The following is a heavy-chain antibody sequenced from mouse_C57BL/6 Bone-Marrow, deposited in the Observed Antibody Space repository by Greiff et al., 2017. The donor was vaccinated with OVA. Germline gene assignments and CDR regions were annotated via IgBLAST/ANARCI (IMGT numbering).Heavy chain of an antibody. D-gene: IGHD1-1*01. CDR2: IYPRSGNT. CDR3: ARYYGSSRSYWYFDV. CDR1: GYTFTSYG. J-gene: IGHJ1*03. Sequence: QVQLKESGAELARPGASVKLSCKASGYTFTSYGISWVKQRTGQGLEWIGEIYPRSGNTYYYEKFKGKATLTADKSSSTAYMELRSLTSEDSAVYFCARYYGSSRSYWYFDVWGKGTTVTVSS. V-gene: IGHV1-81*01.